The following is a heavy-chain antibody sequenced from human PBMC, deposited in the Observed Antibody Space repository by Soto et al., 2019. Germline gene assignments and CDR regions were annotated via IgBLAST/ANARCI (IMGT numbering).Heavy chain of an antibody. D-gene: IGHD3-3*01. V-gene: IGHV4-39*01. CDR3: ARQGDFWSGEGY. Sequence: QLQLQESGPGLVKPSETLSLTCTVSGGSISSSSYYWGWIRQPPGKGLEWIGSIYYSGRTSYNPSLKCRVPISVDTSKNQFSLKLSSVTASDTAVYYCARQGDFWSGEGYWGQGTLVTVSS. CDR2: IYYSGRT. CDR1: GGSISSSSYY. J-gene: IGHJ4*02.